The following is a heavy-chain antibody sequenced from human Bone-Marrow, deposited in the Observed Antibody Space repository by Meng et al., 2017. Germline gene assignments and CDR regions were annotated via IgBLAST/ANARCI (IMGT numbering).Heavy chain of an antibody. V-gene: IGHV2-5*02. CDR1: GFSLSTSGVS. D-gene: IGHD1-26*01. J-gene: IGHJ4*02. Sequence: QTTLKESGPTLVKPKQTLTPTCTFSGFSLSTSGVSVGWIRQPPGEALEWLALIYWDDDKRYSPSLKSRLAITKDTSKNQVVLTMTNMDPVDTATYYCAHSRRGLWDPVSWGQGTLVTVSS. CDR2: IYWDDDK. CDR3: AHSRRGLWDPVS.